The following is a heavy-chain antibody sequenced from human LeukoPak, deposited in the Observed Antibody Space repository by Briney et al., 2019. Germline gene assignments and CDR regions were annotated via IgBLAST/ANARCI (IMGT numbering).Heavy chain of an antibody. V-gene: IGHV3-7*01. J-gene: IGHJ4*02. CDR1: GFTFSNYW. Sequence: GGSLRLSCAASGFTFSNYWMSWVRQAPGNGPEWVANIKEDESEKNYVNSVKDRFTISRDNARNSLYLQMNSLRAEDTAVYYCARVTSGSSYRPFDYWGQGTLVTVSS. CDR3: ARVTSGSSYRPFDY. CDR2: IKEDESEK. D-gene: IGHD3-10*01.